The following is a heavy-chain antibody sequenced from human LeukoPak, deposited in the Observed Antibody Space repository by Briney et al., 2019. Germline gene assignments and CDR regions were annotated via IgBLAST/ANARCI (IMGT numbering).Heavy chain of an antibody. D-gene: IGHD5-18*01. Sequence: KAGASLKISCKGSGYSFTSYWIGWVRQMPGKGLEWMWIIYPGGAGTRYSPAFQSQHTISADESISTASRQSSSLEASDTAMYYSARLSVYSSGHHYYYYGMDVWGQGTTVTVS. CDR3: ARLSVYSSGHHYYYYGMDV. J-gene: IGHJ6*02. CDR2: IYPGGAGT. CDR1: GYSFTSYW. V-gene: IGHV5-51*01.